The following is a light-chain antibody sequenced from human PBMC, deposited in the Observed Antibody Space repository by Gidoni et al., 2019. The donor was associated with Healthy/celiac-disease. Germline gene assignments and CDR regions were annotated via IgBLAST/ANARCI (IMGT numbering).Light chain of an antibody. CDR2: EGS. CDR1: SSDVGSYNL. Sequence: QPALTQPASVSGSPGQSITISCTGPSSDVGSYNLVSWYQQHPGKAPKLMIYEGSKRPSGVSNRFSGSKSGNTASLTISGLQAEDEADYYCCSYAGSSTVVFGGGTKLTVL. J-gene: IGLJ2*01. V-gene: IGLV2-23*01. CDR3: CSYAGSSTVV.